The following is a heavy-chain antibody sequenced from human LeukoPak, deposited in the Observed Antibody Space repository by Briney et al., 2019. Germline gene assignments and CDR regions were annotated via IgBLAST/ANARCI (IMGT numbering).Heavy chain of an antibody. CDR2: IYYGGST. Sequence: SETLSLTCTVSGGSISSSSYYWGWIRQPPGKGLEWIGSIYYGGSTYYNPSLKSRVTISVDTSKNQFSLKLSSVTAADTAVYYCARDPGFDPWGQGTLVTVSS. J-gene: IGHJ5*02. V-gene: IGHV4-39*07. CDR1: GGSISSSSYY. CDR3: ARDPGFDP.